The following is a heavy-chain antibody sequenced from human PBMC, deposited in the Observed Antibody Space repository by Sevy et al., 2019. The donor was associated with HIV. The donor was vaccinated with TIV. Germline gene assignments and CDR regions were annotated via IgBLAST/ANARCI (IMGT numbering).Heavy chain of an antibody. CDR1: GFTFNNAW. J-gene: IGHJ4*02. V-gene: IGHV3-15*01. CDR2: IKSKTDGGTT. CDR3: TTGAYYYDSGGYRGLDY. Sequence: GGSLRVSCAASGFTFNNAWMSWVRQAPGKGLEWVGRIKSKTDGGTTDYAAPVKGRFTISSDDSKNTLYLQMNSLKTEDTAVYYCTTGAYYYDSGGYRGLDYRGQGTLVTVSS. D-gene: IGHD3-22*01.